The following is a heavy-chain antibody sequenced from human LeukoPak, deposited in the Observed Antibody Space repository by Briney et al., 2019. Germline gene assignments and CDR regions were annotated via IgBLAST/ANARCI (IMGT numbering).Heavy chain of an antibody. V-gene: IGHV4-34*01. CDR1: SGSFSGYY. CDR3: ARERITMVRGVIPPGYMDV. CDR2: INHSGST. D-gene: IGHD3-10*01. Sequence: NPSETLSLTCAVYSGSFSGYYWNWIRQPPGKGLEWIGEINHSGSTYYNPSLKSRVTISVDTSKSQFSLKLSSVTAADTAVYYCARERITMVRGVIPPGYMDVWGKGTTVTVSS. J-gene: IGHJ6*03.